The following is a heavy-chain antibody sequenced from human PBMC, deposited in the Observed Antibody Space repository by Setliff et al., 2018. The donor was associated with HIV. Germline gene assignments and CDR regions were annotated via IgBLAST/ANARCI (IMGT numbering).Heavy chain of an antibody. V-gene: IGHV3-33*01. CDR2: IWDDGSNK. CDR1: GFGFSRYA. J-gene: IGHJ6*03. Sequence: GGSLRLSCATSGFGFSRYAMHWVRQAPGKGLEWVAVIWDDGSNKYYADSVKGRFTIFRDNSKNTLYLQMNSLRAEDTAMYYCARYMRRYDILTLHYMDVWGKGTTVTVSS. CDR3: ARYMRRYDILTLHYMDV. D-gene: IGHD3-9*01.